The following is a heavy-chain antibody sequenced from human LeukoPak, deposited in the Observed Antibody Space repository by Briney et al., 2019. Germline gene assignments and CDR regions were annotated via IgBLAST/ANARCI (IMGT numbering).Heavy chain of an antibody. J-gene: IGHJ4*02. V-gene: IGHV3-74*01. Sequence: PGGSLRLSCAASGFTFSSYWMHWVRQAPGKGLVCVSRINSDGSSTSYADSVKGRFTISRDNAKNTLYLQMNSLRAEDTAVYYCARSKLLWFGEDWGQGTLVTVSS. CDR3: ARSKLLWFGED. CDR2: INSDGSST. CDR1: GFTFSSYW. D-gene: IGHD3-10*01.